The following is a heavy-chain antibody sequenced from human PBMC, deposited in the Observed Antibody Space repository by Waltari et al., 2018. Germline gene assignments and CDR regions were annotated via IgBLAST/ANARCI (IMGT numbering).Heavy chain of an antibody. CDR2: ISGSGGST. CDR1: GFTFSSYA. CDR3: AKEGGITMIVVVITYYFDY. Sequence: EVQLVESGGGLVQPGGSLRLSCAASGFTFSSYAMSWVRQAPGKGLEWVSAISGSGGSTYYADSVKGRFTISRDNSKNTLYLQMNSLRAEDTAVYYCAKEGGITMIVVVITYYFDYWGQGTLVTVSS. V-gene: IGHV3-23*04. D-gene: IGHD3-22*01. J-gene: IGHJ4*02.